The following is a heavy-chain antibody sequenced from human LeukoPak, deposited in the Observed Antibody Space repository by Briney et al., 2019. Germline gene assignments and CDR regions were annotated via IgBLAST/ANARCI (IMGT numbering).Heavy chain of an antibody. J-gene: IGHJ4*02. D-gene: IGHD3-22*01. CDR2: IYFSGSR. Sequence: SETLSLTCSVSGASIRSGDHHWSWLRQSPGRGLEWIGYIYFSGSRSSNPSLRSRLTISVDTSKNQFSLKLNSVTAADTALYYCARGGGGYTLYSFDYWGQGALVTVSS. CDR3: ARGGGGYTLYSFDY. CDR1: GASIRSGDHH. V-gene: IGHV4-30-4*08.